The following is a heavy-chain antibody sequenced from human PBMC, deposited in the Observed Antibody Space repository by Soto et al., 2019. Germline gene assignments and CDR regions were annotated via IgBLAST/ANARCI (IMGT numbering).Heavy chain of an antibody. Sequence: QITLKESGPTLVKPTQTLTLTCTFSGFSLSSTRMAVGWIRQPPGKALEWLALIYWDDDKRYSPFLKSRLTIPKHTSKNLVVLTMSNMDPVDTARYYCAHIVVAGLGYYFDYWGQGTLVTVSS. CDR3: AHIVVAGLGYYFDY. J-gene: IGHJ4*02. CDR1: GFSLSSTRMA. D-gene: IGHD6-19*01. V-gene: IGHV2-5*02. CDR2: IYWDDDK.